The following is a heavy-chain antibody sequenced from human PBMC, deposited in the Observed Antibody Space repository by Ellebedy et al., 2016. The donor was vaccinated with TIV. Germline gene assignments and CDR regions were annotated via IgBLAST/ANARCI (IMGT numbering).Heavy chain of an antibody. J-gene: IGHJ4*02. V-gene: IGHV1-2*02. Sequence: AASVKVPCKASGYTFIDYYIHWVRQAPGQGLEWMGWNNPNNGGTNYAPRFHGRVTMPRDTSISTGYMDLSRLTSVDTAIYYCAMSLEGYCSGGSCYSLDSWGPGTLVTVSS. CDR3: AMSLEGYCSGGSCYSLDS. CDR2: NNPNNGGT. D-gene: IGHD2-15*01. CDR1: GYTFIDYY.